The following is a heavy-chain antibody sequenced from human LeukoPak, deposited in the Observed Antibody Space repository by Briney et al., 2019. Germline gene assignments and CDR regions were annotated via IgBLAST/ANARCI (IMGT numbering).Heavy chain of an antibody. CDR2: IYYSGST. D-gene: IGHD3-16*02. CDR1: GGSISSSSYY. CDR3: ARRSYVWGGYRYNGYYFDY. Sequence: SETLSLTCTVSGGSISSSSYYWGWIRQPPGKGLEWIGSIYYSGSTYYNPSLKSRVTISVDTSKNQFSLKLSSVTAADTAVYYCARRSYVWGGYRYNGYYFDYWGQGTLVTVSS. V-gene: IGHV4-39*01. J-gene: IGHJ4*02.